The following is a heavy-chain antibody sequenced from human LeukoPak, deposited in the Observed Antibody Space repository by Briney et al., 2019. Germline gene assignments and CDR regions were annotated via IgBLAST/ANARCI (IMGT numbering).Heavy chain of an antibody. Sequence: SETLSLTCTVSGGSISSSSYYWGWIRQPPGKGLEWIGSIYYSGSTYYNPSLKSRVTISVDTSKNQFSLKLSPVTAADTAVYYCAREERSIAELFYWGQGTLVTVSS. CDR2: IYYSGST. D-gene: IGHD2-15*01. V-gene: IGHV4-39*07. CDR3: AREERSIAELFY. J-gene: IGHJ4*02. CDR1: GGSISSSSYY.